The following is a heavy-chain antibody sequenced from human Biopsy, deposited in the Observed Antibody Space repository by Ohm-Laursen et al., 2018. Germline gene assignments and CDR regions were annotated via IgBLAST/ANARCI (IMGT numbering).Heavy chain of an antibody. J-gene: IGHJ4*02. Sequence: SLRLSCSASGFTFSSYGMHWVRQAPGKGLEWVAVIWYDGSNKYYADSVKGRFTISRDNSKNTLYLQMNSLSAEDTAVYYCASEMMSEAGGFDYWGQGTLVTVSS. CDR3: ASEMMSEAGGFDY. V-gene: IGHV3-33*01. D-gene: IGHD3-10*01. CDR1: GFTFSSYG. CDR2: IWYDGSNK.